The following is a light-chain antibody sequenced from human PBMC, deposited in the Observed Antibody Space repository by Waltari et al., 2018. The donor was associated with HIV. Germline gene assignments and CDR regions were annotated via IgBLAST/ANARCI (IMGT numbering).Light chain of an antibody. V-gene: IGKV3-20*01. Sequence: DIVLTQSPGTLSLSPGERVTLSCRASESVDNNYLAWFQQKPGQPPSLLIYGASSRATGIPDRFSGSGSGTDFTLTVSRLEPEDFAVYFCQQYGRSPTFGGGTKVEIK. CDR3: QQYGRSPT. CDR2: GAS. CDR1: ESVDNNY. J-gene: IGKJ4*01.